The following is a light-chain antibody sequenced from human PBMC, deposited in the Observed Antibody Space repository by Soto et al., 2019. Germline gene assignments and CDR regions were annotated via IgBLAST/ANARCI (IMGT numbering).Light chain of an antibody. CDR2: LEGSGSY. CDR1: SGHSSYI. J-gene: IGLJ3*02. V-gene: IGLV4-60*03. Sequence: QAVVTQSSSASASLGSSVKLTCTLSSGHSSYIIAWHQQQPGKAPRYLMKLEGSGSYNKGSGVPDRFSGSSSGAGRYLTISILQSEDEADYYCETWDSNTRVFGGGTKLTVL. CDR3: ETWDSNTRV.